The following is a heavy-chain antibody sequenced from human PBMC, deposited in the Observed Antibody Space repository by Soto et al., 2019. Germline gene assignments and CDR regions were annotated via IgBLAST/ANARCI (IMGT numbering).Heavy chain of an antibody. CDR1: GFTFSSYG. J-gene: IGHJ4*02. V-gene: IGHV3-33*01. CDR2: IWYDGSNK. D-gene: IGHD5-12*01. CDR3: ARDHPVGSGYDGNY. Sequence: GGSLRLSCAASGFTFSSYGMHWVRQAPGKGLEWVAVIWYDGSNKYYADSVKGRFTISRDNSKNTLYLQMNSLRAEDTAVYYCARDHPVGSGYDGNYWGQGTLVTVSS.